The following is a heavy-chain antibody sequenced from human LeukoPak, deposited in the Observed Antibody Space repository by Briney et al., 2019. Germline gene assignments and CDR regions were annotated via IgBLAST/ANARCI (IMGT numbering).Heavy chain of an antibody. CDR3: ARGLQYCSGGSCYFDP. Sequence: SVKVSCKASRGTFSSYAISWVRQAPGQGLEWMGRIIPILGIANYAQKFQGRVTITADKSTSTAYMELSSLRSEDTAVYYCARGLQYCSGGSCYFDPWGQGTLVTVSS. CDR2: IIPILGIA. J-gene: IGHJ5*02. V-gene: IGHV1-69*04. CDR1: RGTFSSYA. D-gene: IGHD2-15*01.